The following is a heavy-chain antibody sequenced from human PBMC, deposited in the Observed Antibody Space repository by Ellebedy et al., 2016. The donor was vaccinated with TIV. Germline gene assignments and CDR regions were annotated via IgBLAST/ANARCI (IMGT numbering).Heavy chain of an antibody. Sequence: AASVKVSCKASGYTFTGYYMHWVRQAPGQGLEWMGWINPNSGGTNYAQKFQGWVTMTRDTSISTAYMELSRLRSDDTAVYYCARGVLLWFGEPRGDAFDIWGQGTMVTVSS. CDR1: GYTFTGYY. CDR3: ARGVLLWFGEPRGDAFDI. V-gene: IGHV1-2*04. CDR2: INPNSGGT. D-gene: IGHD3-10*01. J-gene: IGHJ3*02.